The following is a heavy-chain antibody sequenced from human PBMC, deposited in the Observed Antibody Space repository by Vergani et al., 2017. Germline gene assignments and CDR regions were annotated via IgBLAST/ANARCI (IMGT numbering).Heavy chain of an antibody. V-gene: IGHV1-3*01. J-gene: IGHJ3*02. CDR3: ASCGGDCYSGALDI. CDR2: INAGNGNT. CDR1: GYTFTSYA. Sequence: QVQLVQSGAEVKKPGASVKVSCKASGYTFTSYAMHWVHQAPGQRLEWMGWINAGNGNTKYSQKFQGRVTITRDTSASTAYMELSSLRSEDTAVYYCASCGGDCYSGALDIWGQGTMVTVSS. D-gene: IGHD2-21*01.